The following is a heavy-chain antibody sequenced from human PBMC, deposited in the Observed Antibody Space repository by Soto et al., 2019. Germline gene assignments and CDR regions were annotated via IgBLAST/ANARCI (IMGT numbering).Heavy chain of an antibody. D-gene: IGHD5-18*01. V-gene: IGHV1-18*04. CDR3: ARESIWVLWLDS. CDR2: ISGYNAKT. J-gene: IGHJ4*02. CDR1: GYIFDSYS. Sequence: QVQLVQSGGEVKPPGASVKVSCKSSGYIFDSYSISWVRQAPGQGRECMGDISGYNAKTKSAQKFQGRVTMTIDKSTNKADLEAKGLTSDDTAVYYWARESIWVLWLDSWGQGTLVIVTS.